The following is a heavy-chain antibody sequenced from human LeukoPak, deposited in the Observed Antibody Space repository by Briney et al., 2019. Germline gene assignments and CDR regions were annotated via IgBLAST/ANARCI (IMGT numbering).Heavy chain of an antibody. Sequence: PGGSLRLSCAASGLIFHNVWMNWVRQAPGKGLEWVGRIKSSADGGTIDYAAPVKGRFTISRDDSKDMLYLQMNGLKTEDTAVYYCTTGVSYWGQGTLVTVSS. CDR1: GLIFHNVW. CDR3: TTGVSY. CDR2: IKSSADGGTI. J-gene: IGHJ4*02. V-gene: IGHV3-15*07.